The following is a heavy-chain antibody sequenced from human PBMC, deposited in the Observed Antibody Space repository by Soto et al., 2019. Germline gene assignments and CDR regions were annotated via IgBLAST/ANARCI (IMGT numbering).Heavy chain of an antibody. J-gene: IGHJ4*02. CDR2: ISYDGSNK. CDR3: AKDRPRFLSGYSYGTDY. V-gene: IGHV3-30*18. Sequence: GGSLRLSCAASGFTFSSCGMHWVRQAPGKGLEWVAVISYDGSNKYYADSVKGRFTISRDNSKNTLYLQMNSQRAEDTAVYYCAKDRPRFLSGYSYGTDYWGQGTLVTVSS. D-gene: IGHD5-18*01. CDR1: GFTFSSCG.